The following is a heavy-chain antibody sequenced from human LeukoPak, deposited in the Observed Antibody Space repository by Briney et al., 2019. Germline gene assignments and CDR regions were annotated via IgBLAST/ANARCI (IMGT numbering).Heavy chain of an antibody. J-gene: IGHJ6*02. Sequence: GESLKISCKGSGYSFTNYWISWVRQMPGKGLEWMGRIDPSDSYTNYSPSFQGHVTVSADKSISTAYLQWSSLKASDTAIYYCARRGDSYYGMDVWGQGTTVTVSS. CDR2: IDPSDSYT. V-gene: IGHV5-10-1*01. CDR3: ARRGDSYYGMDV. D-gene: IGHD1-26*01. CDR1: GYSFTNYW.